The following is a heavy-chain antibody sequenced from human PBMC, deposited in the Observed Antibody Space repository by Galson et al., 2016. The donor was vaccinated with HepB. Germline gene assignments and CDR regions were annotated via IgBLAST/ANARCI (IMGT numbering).Heavy chain of an antibody. D-gene: IGHD1-26*01. CDR1: GFTFSSYS. Sequence: SLRLSCAASGFTFSSYSLNWVRQAPGKGLEWLSAISSSSSYIYYADAVKGRFTISRDNAKKSLYLQMNSLRAEDTPVYYCARGVIVGAIFDYWGQGTLVTVSS. V-gene: IGHV3-21*01. CDR3: ARGVIVGAIFDY. CDR2: ISSSSSYI. J-gene: IGHJ4*02.